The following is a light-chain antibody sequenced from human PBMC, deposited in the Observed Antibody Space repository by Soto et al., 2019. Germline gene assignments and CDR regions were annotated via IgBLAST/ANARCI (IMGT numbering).Light chain of an antibody. CDR2: GTS. CDR1: QSVSSSY. V-gene: IGKV3-20*01. CDR3: QQSNIWLSVG. Sequence: ETVFIQYQRNMSLYPEERSPLSCMVIQSVSSSYLTWYQQKPGQAPRLLLYGTSSRATGIPDRFSGSGSGTDLSLIVIGLEPEDFAAFYCQQSNIWLSVGFGQRTQLEIK. J-gene: IGKJ5*01.